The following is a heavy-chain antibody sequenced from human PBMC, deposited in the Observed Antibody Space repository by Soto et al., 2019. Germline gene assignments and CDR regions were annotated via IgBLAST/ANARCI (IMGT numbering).Heavy chain of an antibody. CDR1: GYTFTGYY. CDR2: INPNSGGT. D-gene: IGHD2-15*01. Sequence: ASVKVSCKASGYTFTGYYMHWVRQAPGQGLEWMGWINPNSGGTNYAQKFQGWVTMTRDTSISTAYMELSRLRSDDTAVYYCARGGVDVVAATFYYNYGMDVWGQGTTVTVSS. V-gene: IGHV1-2*04. CDR3: ARGGVDVVAATFYYNYGMDV. J-gene: IGHJ6*02.